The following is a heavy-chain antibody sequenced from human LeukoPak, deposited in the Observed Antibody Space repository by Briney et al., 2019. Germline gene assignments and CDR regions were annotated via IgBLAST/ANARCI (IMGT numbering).Heavy chain of an antibody. V-gene: IGHV3-48*01. CDR2: ISSSSSTI. J-gene: IGHJ4*02. CDR1: GFTFITFN. CDR3: AREYGYYDSSGYYYVGEKYYFDY. D-gene: IGHD3-22*01. Sequence: GGSLRLSCAASGFTFITFNIHWVRQAPGKGLEWVSYISSSSSTIYYADSVKGRFTISRDNAKNSLYLQMNSLRAEDTAVYYCAREYGYYDSSGYYYVGEKYYFDYWGQGTLVTVSS.